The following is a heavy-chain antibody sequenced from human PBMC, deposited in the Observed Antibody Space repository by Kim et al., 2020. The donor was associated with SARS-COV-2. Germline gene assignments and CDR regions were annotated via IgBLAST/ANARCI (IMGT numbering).Heavy chain of an antibody. V-gene: IGHV3-30*18. Sequence: LSLTCAASGFTFSNYGMHWVRQAPGKGLEWVAVISYDGLNKYYADSVKGRFTISRDHSKNTLYLQMNSLRAEDTAVYYCAKEGNGPYYYGSGSYPSFDPWGQGTLVTVSS. J-gene: IGHJ5*02. CDR3: AKEGNGPYYYGSGSYPSFDP. D-gene: IGHD3-10*01. CDR2: ISYDGLNK. CDR1: GFTFSNYG.